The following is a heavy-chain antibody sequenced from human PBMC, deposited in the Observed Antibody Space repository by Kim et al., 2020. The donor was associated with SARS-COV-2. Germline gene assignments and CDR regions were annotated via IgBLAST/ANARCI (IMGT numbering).Heavy chain of an antibody. CDR3: ARASVSWDTFDY. V-gene: IGHV1-3*01. CDR2: T. J-gene: IGHJ4*02. Sequence: TEYSQKFQGRVTIARDASATTAYMELSSLRSEDTAVYYWARASVSWDTFDYWGQGTLVTVSS. D-gene: IGHD6-13*01.